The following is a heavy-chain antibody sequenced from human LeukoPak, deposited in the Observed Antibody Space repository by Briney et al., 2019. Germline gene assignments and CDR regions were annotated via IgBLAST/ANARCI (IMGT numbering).Heavy chain of an antibody. CDR3: ARELVRYDFWSGYYIDAFDI. CDR2: INHSGST. J-gene: IGHJ3*02. CDR1: GGSFSGYY. Sequence: SETLSLTCAVYGGSFSGYYWSWLRQPPGKGLEWIGEINHSGSTNYNPSLKSRVTISVDTSKNQFSLKLSSVTAADTAVYYCARELVRYDFWSGYYIDAFDIWGQGTMVTVSS. D-gene: IGHD3-3*01. V-gene: IGHV4-34*01.